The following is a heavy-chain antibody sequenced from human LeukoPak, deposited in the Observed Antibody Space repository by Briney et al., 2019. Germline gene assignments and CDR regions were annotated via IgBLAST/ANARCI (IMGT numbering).Heavy chain of an antibody. Sequence: SETLSLTCTVSGGSINSYYWSWIRQPPGEGLEWIGYIHYTGRTNYNPSLKSRVTISVDTSKNQFSLKLSSVTGADTAVYYCARDAGNNAFDIWGQGTMVTVSS. CDR1: GGSINSYY. J-gene: IGHJ3*02. CDR2: IHYTGRT. V-gene: IGHV4-59*01. CDR3: ARDAGNNAFDI.